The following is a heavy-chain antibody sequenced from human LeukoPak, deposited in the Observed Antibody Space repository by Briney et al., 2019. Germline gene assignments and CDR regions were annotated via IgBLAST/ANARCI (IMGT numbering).Heavy chain of an antibody. CDR3: ARGRQDVNMILVVMAGVSYYLDV. CDR2: MSPSGSS. V-gene: IGHV4-34*01. J-gene: IGHJ6*03. Sequence: PSETLSLTCAVYGGSFSDYYWTWIRQTPGKGREWIGEMSPSGSSNYNPSLKSRVTISVDTSKNQFSLKLRSVTAADTAVYYCARGRQDVNMILVVMAGVSYYLDVWSKGTKVTVS. CDR1: GGSFSDYY. D-gene: IGHD3-22*01.